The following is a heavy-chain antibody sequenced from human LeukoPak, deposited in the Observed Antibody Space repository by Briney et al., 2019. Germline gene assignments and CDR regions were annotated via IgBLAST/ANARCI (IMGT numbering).Heavy chain of an antibody. CDR3: ARGDAFSGDH. V-gene: IGHV3-7*04. Sequence: GGSLRLSCAVSGFSFTNFWMSWVRQAPGRGLEWVANIHPEGNEKYHVESVKGRFTISRENTKNLLFLQMNGLRVEYTAVYYCARGDAFSGDHWGQGTLVTVSS. CDR2: IHPEGNEK. CDR1: GFSFTNFW. J-gene: IGHJ4*02.